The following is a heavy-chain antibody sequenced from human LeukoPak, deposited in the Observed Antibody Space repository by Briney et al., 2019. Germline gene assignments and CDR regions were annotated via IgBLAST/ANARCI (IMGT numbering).Heavy chain of an antibody. D-gene: IGHD6-6*01. CDR3: ARRTYSSSSSIFEY. CDR1: GYTFTSYG. Sequence: ASVKVSCKASGYTFTSYGISWVRQAPGQGLEWMGCISAYNGNINYAQKLQGRVTMTTDTSTSTAYMELRSLGSDDTAVYYCARRTYSSSSSIFEYWGQGTLVTVSS. V-gene: IGHV1-18*01. CDR2: ISAYNGNI. J-gene: IGHJ4*02.